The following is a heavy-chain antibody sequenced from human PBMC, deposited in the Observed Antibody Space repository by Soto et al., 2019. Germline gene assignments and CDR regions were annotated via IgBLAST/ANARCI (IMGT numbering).Heavy chain of an antibody. J-gene: IGHJ6*02. CDR3: ARDDYGSGSPEGYYYYGMDV. CDR1: GFTFSSYW. Sequence: VGSLRLSGAASGFTFSSYWMHWVRQAPGKGLVWVSRINSDGSSTSYADSVKGRFTISRDNAKNTLYLQMNSLRAEDTAVYYCARDDYGSGSPEGYYYYGMDVWGQGTTVTVSS. D-gene: IGHD3-10*01. CDR2: INSDGSST. V-gene: IGHV3-74*01.